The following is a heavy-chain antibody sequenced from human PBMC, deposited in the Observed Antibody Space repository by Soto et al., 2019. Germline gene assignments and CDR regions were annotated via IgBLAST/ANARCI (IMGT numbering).Heavy chain of an antibody. CDR2: IFWNDER. CDR3: ARALREGLPIYYFDS. D-gene: IGHD1-26*01. CDR1: GFSLSKARMG. Sequence: KESGPVLVKPTETLTLTCPVSGFSLSKARMGVSWIRQPPGKALEWLAHIFWNDERSYNTSLKSRLTISRDTSKSQVVLTMTNVDPVDTGTYFCARALREGLPIYYFDSWGQGTLVTVSS. V-gene: IGHV2-26*01. J-gene: IGHJ4*02.